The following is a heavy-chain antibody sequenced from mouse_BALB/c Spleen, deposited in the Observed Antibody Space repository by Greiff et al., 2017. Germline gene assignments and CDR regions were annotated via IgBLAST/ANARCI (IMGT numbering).Heavy chain of an antibody. CDR2: IWGDGST. J-gene: IGHJ4*01. Sequence: VQLKESGPGLVAPSQSLSITCTVSGFSLTGYGVNWVRQPPGKGLEWLGMIWGDGSTDYNSALKSRLSISKDNSKSQVFLKMNSLQTDDTARCYCARDHGSSYGAMDYWGQGTSVTVSS. CDR3: ARDHGSSYGAMDY. D-gene: IGHD1-1*01. CDR1: GFSLTGYG. V-gene: IGHV2-6-7*01.